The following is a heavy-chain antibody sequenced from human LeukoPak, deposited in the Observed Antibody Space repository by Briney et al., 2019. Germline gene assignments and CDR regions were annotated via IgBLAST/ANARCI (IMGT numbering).Heavy chain of an antibody. CDR3: AKPVTTVTPGFFDY. D-gene: IGHD4-17*01. CDR1: ELTFDRYW. CDR2: ISGSGGST. V-gene: IGHV3-23*01. Sequence: GGSLRLSCVASELTFDRYWMTWVRQAPGKGLEWVSAISGSGGSTYYADSVKGRFTISRDNSKNTLYLQMNSLRAEDTAVYYCAKPVTTVTPGFFDYWGQGTLVTVSS. J-gene: IGHJ4*02.